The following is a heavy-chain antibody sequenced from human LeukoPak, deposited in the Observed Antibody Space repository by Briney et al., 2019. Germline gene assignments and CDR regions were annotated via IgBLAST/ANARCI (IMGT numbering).Heavy chain of an antibody. CDR2: IRYDGSNK. CDR3: AKDLRILTGYYHYMDV. Sequence: SGGSLRLSCAGSGFTFSSYSMNWVRQAPGKGLEWVAVIRYDGSNKYYADSVKGRFTISRDNSKNTLYLQMNSLRAEDTAVYYCAKDLRILTGYYHYMDVWGKGTTVTISS. D-gene: IGHD3-9*01. V-gene: IGHV3-30*02. J-gene: IGHJ6*03. CDR1: GFTFSSYS.